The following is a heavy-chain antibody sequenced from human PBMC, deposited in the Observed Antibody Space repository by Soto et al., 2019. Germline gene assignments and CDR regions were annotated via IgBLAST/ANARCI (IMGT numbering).Heavy chain of an antibody. CDR1: GGSISSGDYY. CDR3: ASSRWLQSDAFDI. Sequence: QVQLQESGPGLVKPSQTLSLTCTVSGGSISSGDYYWSCIRQPPGKGLEWIGYIYYSGSTYYNPSLKSRVTISVDTSKNQLSLKLSSVTAADTAVYYCASSRWLQSDAFDIWGQGTMVTVSS. V-gene: IGHV4-30-4*01. J-gene: IGHJ3*02. CDR2: IYYSGST. D-gene: IGHD5-12*01.